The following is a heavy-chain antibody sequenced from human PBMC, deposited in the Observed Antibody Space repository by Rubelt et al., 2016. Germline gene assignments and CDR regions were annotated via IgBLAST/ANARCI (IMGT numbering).Heavy chain of an antibody. Sequence: QLQLQESGPGLVKPSETLSLTCTVSGGSISGSTYYWGWVRQPPGRGLEWIGSLYYSGTTFFNPSLKSRVTMSVDPSQNHFSLRWTAVTAPDTAVYYCARRRGGSSWRDYWGQGTLVTVSS. V-gene: IGHV4-39*02. J-gene: IGHJ4*02. CDR1: GGSISGSTYY. CDR2: LYYSGTT. CDR3: ARRRGGSSWRDY. D-gene: IGHD6-13*01.